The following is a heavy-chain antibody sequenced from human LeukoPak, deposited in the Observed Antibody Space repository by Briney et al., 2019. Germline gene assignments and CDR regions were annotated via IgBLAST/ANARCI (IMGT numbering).Heavy chain of an antibody. J-gene: IGHJ4*02. D-gene: IGHD3-3*01. V-gene: IGHV1-2*02. CDR3: ARSTHYDFWSGYHPQFDY. CDR2: INPNSGGT. Sequence: ASVKVSCKASGYTFTGYYMHWVRQAPGQGLEWMGWINPNSGGTNYAQKFQGRVTMTTDTSTSTAYMELRSLRSDDTAVYYCARSTHYDFWSGYHPQFDYWGQGTLVTVSS. CDR1: GYTFTGYY.